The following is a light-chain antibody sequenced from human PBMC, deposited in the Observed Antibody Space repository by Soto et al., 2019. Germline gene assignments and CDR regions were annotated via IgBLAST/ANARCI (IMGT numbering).Light chain of an antibody. J-gene: IGKJ1*01. CDR1: QSVRSSY. CDR3: QQYDTSSWT. CDR2: GAS. V-gene: IGKV3-20*01. Sequence: EIVLAQSPGTPSLSPGERATLSCRASQSVRSSYLAWYQQKPGQAPRLLIYGASIRATGIPDRFSGSGSGTDFTLTISRLEPEGSAVYYCQQYDTSSWTFGQGTKVEIK.